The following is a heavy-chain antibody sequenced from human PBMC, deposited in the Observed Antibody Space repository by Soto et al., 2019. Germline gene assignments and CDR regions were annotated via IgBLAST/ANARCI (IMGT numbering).Heavy chain of an antibody. D-gene: IGHD2-2*01. V-gene: IGHV4-39*07. J-gene: IGHJ5*02. Sequence: SETLSLTCSVSGGSISTSSYYWSWIRQPPGKGLEWIGEINHSGSTNYNPSLKSRVTISVDTSKNQFSLKLSSVTAADTAVYYCARGSLGYCSSTSCRRGYNWFDPWGQGTLVTVSS. CDR2: INHSGST. CDR3: ARGSLGYCSSTSCRRGYNWFDP. CDR1: GGSISTSSYY.